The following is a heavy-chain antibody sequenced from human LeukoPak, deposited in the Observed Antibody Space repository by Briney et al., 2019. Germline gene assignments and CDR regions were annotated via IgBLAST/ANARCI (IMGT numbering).Heavy chain of an antibody. CDR3: ARSARLMKGVVEVTALDD. CDR2: LSSSGSAF. CDR1: GFTFSSYE. D-gene: IGHD3-3*01. Sequence: GGSLRLSCAASGFTFSSYEMNWVRQAPGKGLEWIAYLSSSGSAFSYADSVEGRFTIARDNAKNSVYLEMNSLRADDTAVYYCARSARLMKGVVEVTALDDWGQGTLVTVSS. V-gene: IGHV3-48*03. J-gene: IGHJ4*02.